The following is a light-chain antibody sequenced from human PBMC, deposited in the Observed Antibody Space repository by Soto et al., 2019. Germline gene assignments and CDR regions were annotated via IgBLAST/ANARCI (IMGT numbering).Light chain of an antibody. Sequence: EIVLSQSPATVSLSPGERAILSCRASESVAGYLAWYQQKPGLPPRLLIYETSNRVIGIPARFSGSGSGTDFTLTISSLEPEDFGVYYCQQRWHWPSNTFGQGTRLEIK. CDR3: QQRWHWPSNT. V-gene: IGKV3-11*01. CDR1: ESVAGY. J-gene: IGKJ5*01. CDR2: ETS.